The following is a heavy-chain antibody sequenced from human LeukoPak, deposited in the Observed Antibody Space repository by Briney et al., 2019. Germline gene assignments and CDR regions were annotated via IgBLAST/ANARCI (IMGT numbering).Heavy chain of an antibody. Sequence: GGSLRLSCAASGCTFSSYAMHWVREAPGKGLEWVAVISYDGSNKYYADSVKGRFTISRDNSKNTLYLQMNSLRAEDTAVYYCARALGYCSSTSCSNWFDPWGQGTLVTVSS. CDR1: GCTFSSYA. V-gene: IGHV3-30-3*01. D-gene: IGHD2-2*01. CDR3: ARALGYCSSTSCSNWFDP. CDR2: ISYDGSNK. J-gene: IGHJ5*02.